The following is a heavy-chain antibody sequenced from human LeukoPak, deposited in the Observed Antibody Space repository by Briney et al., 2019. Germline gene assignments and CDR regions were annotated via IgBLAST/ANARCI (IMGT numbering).Heavy chain of an antibody. D-gene: IGHD1-26*01. CDR2: ISLSGLT. CDR3: SRESGAFSPFGY. J-gene: IGHJ4*02. CDR1: GGSISSTNR. V-gene: IGHV4-4*02. Sequence: PSGTLSLTCGVSGGSISSTNRWSWVRQPPGQGLEWIGEISLSGLTNYNPSPKSRVTMSLDKSKNHLSLNLTSVTAADTAVYYCSRESGAFSPFGYWGQGTLVTVSS.